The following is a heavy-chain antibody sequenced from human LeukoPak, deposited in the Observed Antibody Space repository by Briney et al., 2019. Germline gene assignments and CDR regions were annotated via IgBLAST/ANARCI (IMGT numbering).Heavy chain of an antibody. Sequence: SETLSLTCTISGGSISSYYWSWIRQPPGKGLEWIGYIYYSGSTNYNPSLKSRVTISVDTSKNQFSLKLSSVTAADTAVYYCARQDSAVAGPFDYWGQGTLVTVSS. V-gene: IGHV4-59*08. CDR1: GGSISSYY. D-gene: IGHD6-19*01. J-gene: IGHJ4*02. CDR3: ARQDSAVAGPFDY. CDR2: IYYSGST.